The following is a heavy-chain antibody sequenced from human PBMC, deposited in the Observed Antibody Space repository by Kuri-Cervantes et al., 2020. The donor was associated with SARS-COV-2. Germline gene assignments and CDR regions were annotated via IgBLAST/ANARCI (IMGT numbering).Heavy chain of an antibody. D-gene: IGHD2-2*01. J-gene: IGHJ3*02. CDR3: ARDGSDIVVVPAANDAFDI. CDR1: GGTFSSYA. CDR2: IIPIFGTA. V-gene: IGHV1-69*13. Sequence: SVKVSCKASGGTFSSYAISWVRQAPGQGLEWMGGIIPIFGTANSAQKFQGRVTITADESTSTAYMELSSLRSEDTAVYYCARDGSDIVVVPAANDAFDIWGQGTMVTVSS.